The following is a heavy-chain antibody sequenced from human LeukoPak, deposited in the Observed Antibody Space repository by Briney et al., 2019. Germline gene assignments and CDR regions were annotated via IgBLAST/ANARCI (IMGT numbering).Heavy chain of an antibody. Sequence: GGSLRLSCAASGLTFSDYYMSWIRQAPGKGLEWVSYISSSGSTIYYADSVKGRFTISRDNAKNSLYLQMNSLRAEDTAVYYCARDPYSGSYGADYYYYMDVWGKGTTVTVSS. J-gene: IGHJ6*03. CDR1: GLTFSDYY. CDR3: ARDPYSGSYGADYYYYMDV. V-gene: IGHV3-11*04. CDR2: ISSSGSTI. D-gene: IGHD1-26*01.